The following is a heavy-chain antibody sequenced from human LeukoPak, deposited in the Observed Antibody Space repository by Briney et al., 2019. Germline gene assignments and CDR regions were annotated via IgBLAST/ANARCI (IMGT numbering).Heavy chain of an antibody. CDR2: ISAYNGNT. CDR1: GGTFTSYG. D-gene: IGHD6-13*01. CDR3: ARVLLGYSSSWYGTGDY. J-gene: IGHJ4*02. Sequence: ASVKVSCKASGGTFTSYGISWVRQAPGQGLEWMGWISAYNGNTNYAQKLQGRVTMTTDTSTSTAYMELRSLRSDDTAVYYCARVLLGYSSSWYGTGDYWGQGTLVTVSS. V-gene: IGHV1-18*01.